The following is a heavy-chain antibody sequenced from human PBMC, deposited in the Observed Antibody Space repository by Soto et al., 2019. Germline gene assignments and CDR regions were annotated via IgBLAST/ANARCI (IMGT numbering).Heavy chain of an antibody. CDR2: ISGSGGST. J-gene: IGHJ4*02. V-gene: IGHV3-23*01. CDR3: ARNWGDCSGGSCYSSYFDY. D-gene: IGHD2-15*01. Sequence: PGGSLRLSCAASGFTFSSYAMSWVRQAPGKGLEWVSAISGSGGSTYYADSVKGRFTISRDNAKNSLYLQMNSLRAEDTAVYYCARNWGDCSGGSCYSSYFDYWGQGTLVTVSS. CDR1: GFTFSSYA.